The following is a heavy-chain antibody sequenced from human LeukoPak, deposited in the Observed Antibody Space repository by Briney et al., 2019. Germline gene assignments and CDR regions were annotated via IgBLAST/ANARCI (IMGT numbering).Heavy chain of an antibody. Sequence: GASVKVSCKDSGGTFSSHAISWVRQAPGQGLEWMGGIIPIFGTANYAQKFQGRVTITADESTSTAYMELSSLRSEDTAVYYCAIGGNSGGELLFDYWGQGTLVTVSS. CDR2: IIPIFGTA. J-gene: IGHJ4*02. D-gene: IGHD4-23*01. CDR1: GGTFSSHA. V-gene: IGHV1-69*13. CDR3: AIGGNSGGELLFDY.